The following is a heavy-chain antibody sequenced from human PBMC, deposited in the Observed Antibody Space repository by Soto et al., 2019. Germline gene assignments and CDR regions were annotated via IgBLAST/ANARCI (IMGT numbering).Heavy chain of an antibody. V-gene: IGHV3-23*01. CDR1: GFTFSSYA. Sequence: EVQLLESGGGLVQPGGSLRLSCAASGFTFSSYAMSWVRQAPGKGLEWVSAISGSGGSTYYADSVKGRFTISRDNSKNTLYLQMNSLRAEDTAVYYCAIDYGDDRAFDIWGQGTMVTVSS. CDR3: AIDYGDDRAFDI. D-gene: IGHD4-17*01. J-gene: IGHJ3*02. CDR2: ISGSGGST.